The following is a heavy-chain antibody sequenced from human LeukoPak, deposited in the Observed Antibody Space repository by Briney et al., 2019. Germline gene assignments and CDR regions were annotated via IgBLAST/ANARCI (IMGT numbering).Heavy chain of an antibody. CDR1: NGPITSTKW. V-gene: IGHV4-4*02. CDR3: ASSSLVVVVTYGFDI. D-gene: IGHD2-21*01. J-gene: IGHJ3*02. CDR2: ISHTGST. Sequence: SGTLSLTCTVSNGPITSTKWWSWVRQPPGKGLEWIVEISHTGSTNYNPSFNSRVTMSVDKSKNQFSLNLKSVTAADTALYYCASSSLVVVVTYGFDIWGRGTAVTVSS.